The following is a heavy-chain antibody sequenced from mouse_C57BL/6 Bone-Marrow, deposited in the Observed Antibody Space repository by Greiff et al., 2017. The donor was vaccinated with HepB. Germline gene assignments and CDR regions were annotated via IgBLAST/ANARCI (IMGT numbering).Heavy chain of an antibody. J-gene: IGHJ2*01. CDR1: GFSLSTFGIG. D-gene: IGHD1-1*01. CDR2: IWWDDDK. V-gene: IGHV8-8*01. Sequence: QVTLKESGPGILQPSQTLSLTCSFSGFSLSTFGIGVGWIRQPSGKGLEWLAHIWWDDDKYYNPALKSRLTISKDTSKNQVFLKIANVDTADTATYYCARIHYYGSSFPYYFDYWGQGTTLTVSS. CDR3: ARIHYYGSSFPYYFDY.